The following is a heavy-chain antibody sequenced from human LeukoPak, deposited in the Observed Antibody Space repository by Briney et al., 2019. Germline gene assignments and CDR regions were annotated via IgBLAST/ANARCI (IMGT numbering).Heavy chain of an antibody. CDR1: GGSLTGYF. CDR2: VFYEGNT. Sequence: SETLSLTCTVSGGSLTGYFWSWIRQPPGKGLEWVGYVFYEGNTNYNPSLKSRVTTSVDTSKNQFSLKLSSVTAADTAVYYCARRRLRFGGFDIWGQGTMVTVSS. J-gene: IGHJ3*02. V-gene: IGHV4-59*08. D-gene: IGHD3-16*01. CDR3: ARRRLRFGGFDI.